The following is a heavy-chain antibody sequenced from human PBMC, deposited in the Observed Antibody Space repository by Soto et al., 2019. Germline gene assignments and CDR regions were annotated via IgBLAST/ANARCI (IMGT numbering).Heavy chain of an antibody. V-gene: IGHV3-13*05. CDR1: GFTFRKYD. CDR3: AKADRYFYGLDV. Sequence: EVQLVESGGGLVQPGGSLRLSCEASGFTFRKYDMHWVRQGTGKGLEWVSGISAAGDPDYADSVEGRFTISRENAQNSFFLQMNNLRAGDTAVYYCAKADRYFYGLDVWGQGTTVIVSS. J-gene: IGHJ6*02. CDR2: ISAAGDP.